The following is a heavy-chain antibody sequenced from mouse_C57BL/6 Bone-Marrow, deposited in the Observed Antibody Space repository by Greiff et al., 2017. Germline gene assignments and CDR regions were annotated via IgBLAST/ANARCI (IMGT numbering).Heavy chain of an antibody. CDR1: GYTFTSYW. CDR2: IDPSDSYT. J-gene: IGHJ4*01. CDR3: EREDYYAMDY. Sequence: QVQLQQPGAELVKPGASVKLSCKASGYTFTSYWMQWVKQRPGQGLEWIGEIDPSDSYTNYNQKFKGKATLTVDTSSSTAYMQRSSLTSEDSAVYDCEREDYYAMDYWGQGTSVTVSS. V-gene: IGHV1-50*01.